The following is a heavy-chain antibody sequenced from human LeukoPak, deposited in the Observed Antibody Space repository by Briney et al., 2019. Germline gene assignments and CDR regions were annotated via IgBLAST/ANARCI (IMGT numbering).Heavy chain of an antibody. V-gene: IGHV4-4*07. CDR1: GGSVSSNY. CDR2: IYTSGNT. Sequence: PSETLSLTCSVSGGSVSSNYWSWIRQPAGKGLEWIGRIYTSGNTNYNPSLKSRVTVSLDTSKNRFSLKLSSVTAADTAVYYCARDRAAVGIFDYWGQGTLVIVSS. J-gene: IGHJ4*02. CDR3: ARDRAAVGIFDY. D-gene: IGHD6-13*01.